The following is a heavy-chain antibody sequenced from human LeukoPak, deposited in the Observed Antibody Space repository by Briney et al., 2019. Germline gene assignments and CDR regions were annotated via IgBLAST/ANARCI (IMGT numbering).Heavy chain of an antibody. J-gene: IGHJ4*02. CDR2: IYYSGTT. V-gene: IGHV4-61*01. CDR3: ARGSWEMAKVRPFDY. D-gene: IGHD5-24*01. CDR1: GGSVSSGSYY. Sequence: SETLSLTCTVSGGSVSSGSYYWSWLRQPPGKGLEWIGYIYYSGTTNYNPSLKSRVTISVDTSKNLFSLRLSSVTAADTAVYFCARGSWEMAKVRPFDYWGQGTLVTVSS.